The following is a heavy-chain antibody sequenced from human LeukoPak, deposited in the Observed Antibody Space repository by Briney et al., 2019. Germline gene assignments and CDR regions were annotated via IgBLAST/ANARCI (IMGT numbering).Heavy chain of an antibody. V-gene: IGHV3-23*01. CDR2: IGGSGDIT. D-gene: IGHD6-19*01. J-gene: IGHJ6*02. Sequence: GGSLRLSCAAAGFAFSSYAMSWVRQAPGKGLEWGSGIGGSGDITYYADSVKGRFTISRDNSKNTLYLQMNSLRAEDTAVYYCAKAAVAAYFYYYGMDVWGQGTTVTVSS. CDR3: AKAAVAAYFYYYGMDV. CDR1: GFAFSSYA.